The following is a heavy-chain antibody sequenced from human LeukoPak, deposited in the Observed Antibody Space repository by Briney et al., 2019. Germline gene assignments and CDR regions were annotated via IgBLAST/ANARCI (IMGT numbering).Heavy chain of an antibody. CDR1: GGSISSYY. Sequence: SETLSLTCTVSGGSISSYYWSWIRQPPGKGLEWIGYFYFRGSTNYNPSLKSRVTISVDTSKKQFSLKLTSVTAADTAVYYCASQVYGSSSNYYGMDVWGQGTTDTVSS. D-gene: IGHD6-6*01. J-gene: IGHJ6*02. CDR3: ASQVYGSSSNYYGMDV. CDR2: FYFRGST. V-gene: IGHV4-59*01.